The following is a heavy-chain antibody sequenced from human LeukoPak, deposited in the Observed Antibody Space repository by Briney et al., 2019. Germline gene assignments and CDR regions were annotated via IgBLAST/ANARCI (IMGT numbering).Heavy chain of an antibody. Sequence: SQTLSLTCTVSGGSISSGGYYWSWIRQPPGKGLEWIGYIYHSGSTYYNPSLKSRVTISVDRSKNQFSLKLSSVTAAGTAVYYCARDAPFDHMAAAGRFDYWGQGTLVTVSS. CDR2: IYHSGST. CDR3: ARDAPFDHMAAAGRFDY. D-gene: IGHD6-13*01. J-gene: IGHJ4*02. V-gene: IGHV4-30-2*01. CDR1: GGSISSGGYY.